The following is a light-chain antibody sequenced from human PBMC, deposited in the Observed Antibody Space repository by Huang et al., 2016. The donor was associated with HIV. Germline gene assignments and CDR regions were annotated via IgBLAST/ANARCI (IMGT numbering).Light chain of an antibody. CDR2: GAS. V-gene: IGKV1-6*01. Sequence: AIQMTQSPSSLSSSVGDRVTLTCRASQGISDELAWYQQKPGKAPKLLIAGASTLRSGVPSRFSGSGSGTDFTLTISSLQPEDYATYYCLQEHNYPRTFGQGTKVEI. J-gene: IGKJ1*01. CDR1: QGISDE. CDR3: LQEHNYPRT.